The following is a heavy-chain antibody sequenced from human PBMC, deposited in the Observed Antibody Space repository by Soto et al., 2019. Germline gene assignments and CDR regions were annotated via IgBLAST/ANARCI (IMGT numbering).Heavy chain of an antibody. CDR2: ISYDGSKK. J-gene: IGHJ6*02. Sequence: GGSLRLSCAASGFTFSSYAMHWVRQAPGKGLEWVAVISYDGSKKYYADSVKGRFTISRDNSKNTLDLQMNSLRAEDTAVYYCASFYDFWSGYSALDDYYYGMDVWGQGTTVTVSS. D-gene: IGHD3-3*01. V-gene: IGHV3-30-3*01. CDR1: GFTFSSYA. CDR3: ASFYDFWSGYSALDDYYYGMDV.